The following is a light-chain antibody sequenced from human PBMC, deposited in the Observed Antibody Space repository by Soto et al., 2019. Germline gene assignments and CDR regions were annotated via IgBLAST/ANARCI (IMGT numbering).Light chain of an antibody. Sequence: QLVLTQPPSVSGAPGQRVTISCTGSSSNIGAGYDVHWYHQLPGTAPKLLIYGNSNRPSGVPDRFSGSKSGTSASLAITGLQAEDEADYYCKSYDISLSVVFGGGTKLTVL. CDR3: KSYDISLSVV. J-gene: IGLJ2*01. CDR1: SSNIGAGYD. V-gene: IGLV1-40*01. CDR2: GNS.